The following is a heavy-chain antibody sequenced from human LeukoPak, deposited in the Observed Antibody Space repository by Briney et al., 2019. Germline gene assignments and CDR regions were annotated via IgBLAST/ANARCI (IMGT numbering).Heavy chain of an antibody. CDR1: GFTFISYW. CDR3: ARGHHSYDSSPYYY. CDR2: INSDGSTT. D-gene: IGHD3-22*01. Sequence: GGSLRLSCAASGFTFISYWMHWVRQAPGKGLVWVSHINSDGSTTSYAASVKGRFTISRDNAKNTLYLQMNSLRAEDTAVYYCARGHHSYDSSPYYYWGQGTLVTVSS. V-gene: IGHV3-74*01. J-gene: IGHJ4*02.